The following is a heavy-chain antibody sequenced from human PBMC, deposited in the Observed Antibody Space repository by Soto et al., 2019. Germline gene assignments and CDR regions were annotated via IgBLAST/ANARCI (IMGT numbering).Heavy chain of an antibody. CDR2: IYYSGST. J-gene: IGHJ5*02. CDR1: GGSISSSSYY. CDR3: ARQEITMVRAFNWFDP. D-gene: IGHD3-10*01. Sequence: QLQLQESGPGLVKPSETLSLSCTVSGGSISSSSYYWGWIRQPPGKGLEWIGSIYYSGSTYYNPSLKSRVTISVDTSKNQFSLKLTSETAADTAVYYCARQEITMVRAFNWFDPWGQGTLVTVSS. V-gene: IGHV4-39*01.